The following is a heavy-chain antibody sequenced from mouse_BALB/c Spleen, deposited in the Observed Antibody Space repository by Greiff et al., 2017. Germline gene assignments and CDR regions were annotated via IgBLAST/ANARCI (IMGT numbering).Heavy chain of an antibody. CDR3: ASAGTVVATDY. Sequence: VQLQQSGAELVKPGASVKLSCTASGFNIKDTYMHWVKQRPEQGLEWIGRIDPANGNTKYDPKFQGKATITADTSSNTAYLQLSSLTSEDTAVYYCASAGTVVATDYWGQGTTRTVSS. J-gene: IGHJ2*01. CDR2: IDPANGNT. V-gene: IGHV14-3*02. CDR1: GFNIKDTY. D-gene: IGHD1-1*01.